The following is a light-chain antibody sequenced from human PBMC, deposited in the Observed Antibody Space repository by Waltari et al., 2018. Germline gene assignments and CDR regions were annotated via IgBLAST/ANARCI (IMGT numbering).Light chain of an antibody. V-gene: IGKV3-11*01. CDR1: RSVSSY. CDR3: QQRSNWPLT. CDR2: HAS. J-gene: IGKJ4*01. Sequence: EIVLTQSPATLSLSPGERATLSCRASRSVSSYLAWYQQKPGQAPRLLIYHASTRATGIPARFSGSGSGTDFTLTISSLDPEDFAVYYCQQRSNWPLTFGGGTKVEI.